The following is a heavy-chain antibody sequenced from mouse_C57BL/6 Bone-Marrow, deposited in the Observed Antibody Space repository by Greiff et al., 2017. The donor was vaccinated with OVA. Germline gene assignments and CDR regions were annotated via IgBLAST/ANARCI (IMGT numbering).Heavy chain of an antibody. CDR2: LYWDDAK. V-gene: IGHV8-12*01. D-gene: IGHD2-3*01. CDR1: GFSLSTSGMG. Sequence: QVTLKVSGPGILQSSPTLSLTCSFSGFSLSTSGMGVSWLRQPSGQGLEWLAHLYWDDAKCYHPSMKRRLTIAKDTSRYQLLLKSTSVDTADTATCDCARPHDGYYWVADWGQGTLVTVSA. CDR3: ARPHDGYYWVAD. J-gene: IGHJ3*01.